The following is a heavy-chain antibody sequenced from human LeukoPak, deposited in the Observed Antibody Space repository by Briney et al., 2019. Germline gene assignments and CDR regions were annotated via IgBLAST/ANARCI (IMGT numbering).Heavy chain of an antibody. V-gene: IGHV4-34*01. D-gene: IGHD1-26*01. J-gene: IGHJ4*02. CDR1: GFTFSSYW. Sequence: GSLRLSCAASGFTFSSYWMSWIRQPPGKGLEWIGEINHSGSTNYNPSLKSRVTISVDTSKNQFSLKLSSVTAADTAVYYCARGPVGATSIFHWGQGTLVTVSS. CDR2: INHSGST. CDR3: ARGPVGATSIFH.